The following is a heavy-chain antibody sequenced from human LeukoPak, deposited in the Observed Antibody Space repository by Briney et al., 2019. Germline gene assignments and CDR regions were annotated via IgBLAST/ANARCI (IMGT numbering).Heavy chain of an antibody. V-gene: IGHV3-21*01. CDR3: ARASKYYYDSSGYPLDY. J-gene: IGHJ4*02. CDR2: ISSSSSSI. CDR1: RFTFSSYS. D-gene: IGHD3-22*01. Sequence: PGGSLRLSCAAPRFTFSSYSMIWVRQAPGKGLEWVSSISSSSSSIYYADSVKGRFTISRDNAKNSLYLQMNSLRAEDTAVYYCARASKYYYDSSGYPLDYWGQGTLVTVSS.